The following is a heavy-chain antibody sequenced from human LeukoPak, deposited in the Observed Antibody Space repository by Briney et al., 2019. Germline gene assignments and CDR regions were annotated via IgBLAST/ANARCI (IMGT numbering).Heavy chain of an antibody. CDR3: ARDSSSGWYISYFDY. Sequence: GGSLRLSCAASGFTVDSNYLSWVRQAPGKGLEWVAVISYDGSNKYYADSVKGRFTISRDNSKNTLYLQMNSLRAEDTAVYYCARDSSSGWYISYFDYWGQGTLVTVSS. V-gene: IGHV3-30-3*01. J-gene: IGHJ4*02. D-gene: IGHD6-19*01. CDR1: GFTVDSNY. CDR2: ISYDGSNK.